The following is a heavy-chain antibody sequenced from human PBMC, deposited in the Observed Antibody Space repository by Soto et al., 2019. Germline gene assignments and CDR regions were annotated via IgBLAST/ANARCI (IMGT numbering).Heavy chain of an antibody. D-gene: IGHD3-22*01. J-gene: IGHJ6*02. V-gene: IGHV3-49*04. CDR1: GLSFEDYA. CDR3: TRAQDTSGTFFFFYFYGMDV. Sequence: SARLSCTGSGLSFEDYAMTWARQAPGKGLEWVGFIRSKAYGGTTEYAASVKGRFTISRDDSKSIAYLEMNSLKTEDTAVYYCTRAQDTSGTFFFFYFYGMDVWGQGTTVTVSS. CDR2: IRSKAYGGTT.